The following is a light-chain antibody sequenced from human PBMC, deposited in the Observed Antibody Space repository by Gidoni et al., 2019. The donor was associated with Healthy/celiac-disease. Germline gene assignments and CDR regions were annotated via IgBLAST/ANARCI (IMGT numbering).Light chain of an antibody. Sequence: EIVLTQSPATLSVSQGERATLSCRASQSVSSYLAWYQQKPGQAPRLLIYDASNRATGIPARFSGSGSGTDFTLTISSLEPEDFAVYYCQQRSNWLFTFGPGTKVDIK. J-gene: IGKJ3*01. CDR3: QQRSNWLFT. V-gene: IGKV3-11*01. CDR1: QSVSSY. CDR2: DAS.